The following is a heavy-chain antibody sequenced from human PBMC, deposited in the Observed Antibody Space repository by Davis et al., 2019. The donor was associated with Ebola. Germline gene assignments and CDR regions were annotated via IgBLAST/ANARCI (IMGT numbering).Heavy chain of an antibody. CDR3: AKDTSNIWFDM. CDR2: LGTSADT. D-gene: IGHD2-2*01. V-gene: IGHV3-53*01. CDR1: GFSVSDKY. Sequence: GGSLRLSCAGSGFSVSDKYMSWVRQAPGKGLEWVSTLGTSADTYYADSVKGRFTISRDNSKNTLYLQMNGLRVEDTAIYYCAKDTSNIWFDMWGQGTMVTVSS. J-gene: IGHJ3*02.